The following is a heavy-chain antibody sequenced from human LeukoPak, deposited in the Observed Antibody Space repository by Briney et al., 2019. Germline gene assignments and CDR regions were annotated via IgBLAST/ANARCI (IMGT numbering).Heavy chain of an antibody. CDR2: IIPIFGTA. D-gene: IGHD2-15*01. Sequence: SVKVSCKASGYTFTGYYMHWVRQAPGQGLEWMGGIIPIFGTANYAQKFQGRVTITADESTSTAYMELSSLRSEDTAVYYCARGYCSGGSCYWDYWGQGTLVTVSS. CDR1: GYTFTGYY. CDR3: ARGYCSGGSCYWDY. J-gene: IGHJ4*02. V-gene: IGHV1-69*13.